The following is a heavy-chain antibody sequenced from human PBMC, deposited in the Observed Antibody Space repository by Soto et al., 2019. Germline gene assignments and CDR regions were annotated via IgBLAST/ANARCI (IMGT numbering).Heavy chain of an antibody. CDR1: GYSFTSYW. J-gene: IGHJ4*02. CDR3: ARHWGYYDFWSSQKEGGFYFDY. V-gene: IGHV5-10-1*01. Sequence: GESLKISCKGSGYSFTSYWISWVRQMPGKGLEWMGRIDPSDSYTNYSPSFQGHVTISADKSISTAYLQWSSLKASDTAMYYCARHWGYYDFWSSQKEGGFYFDYWGQGTLVTVSS. CDR2: IDPSDSYT. D-gene: IGHD3-3*01.